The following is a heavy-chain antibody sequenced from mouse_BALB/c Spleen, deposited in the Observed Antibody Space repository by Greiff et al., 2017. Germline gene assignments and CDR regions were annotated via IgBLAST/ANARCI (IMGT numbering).Heavy chain of an antibody. D-gene: IGHD2-4*01. V-gene: IGHV3-2*02. J-gene: IGHJ4*01. CDR3: ASYYDYFYAMDD. Sequence: EVKLMESGPGLVKPSQSLSLTCTVTGYSITSDYAWNWIRQFPGNKLEWMGYISYSGSTSYNPSLKSRISITRDTSKNQFFLQLNSVTTEDTATYYCASYYDYFYAMDDWGQGTSVTVSS. CDR2: ISYSGST. CDR1: GYSITSDYA.